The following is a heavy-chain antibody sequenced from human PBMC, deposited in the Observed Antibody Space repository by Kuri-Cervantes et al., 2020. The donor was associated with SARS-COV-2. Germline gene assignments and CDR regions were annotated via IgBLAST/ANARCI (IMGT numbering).Heavy chain of an antibody. J-gene: IGHJ4*02. CDR1: GYTFTSYD. D-gene: IGHD3-10*01. Sequence: ASVKVSCKASGYTFTSYDINWVRQAPGQGLEWMGWINPNSGGTNYAQKFQGRVTMTRDTSISTAYMELSRLRSDDTAVYYCARDDGKPTYYYGSGSYRYWGQGTLVTVSS. CDR2: INPNSGGT. V-gene: IGHV1-2*02. CDR3: ARDDGKPTYYYGSGSYRY.